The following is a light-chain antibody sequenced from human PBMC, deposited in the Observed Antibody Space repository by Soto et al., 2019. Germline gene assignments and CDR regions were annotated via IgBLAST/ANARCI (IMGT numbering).Light chain of an antibody. CDR1: SSNIGNNI. V-gene: IGLV1-51*01. CDR2: GND. J-gene: IGLJ3*02. CDR3: ATWDTSLSAVV. Sequence: QSVLTQPPSVSAAPGQMVTISCSGSSSNIGNNIVSWYQQLPGTAPKLLIYGNDRRPSGIPDRFSGSKSGTSATLGITGLQTGDEADYYCATWDTSLSAVVFGGGTKLTVL.